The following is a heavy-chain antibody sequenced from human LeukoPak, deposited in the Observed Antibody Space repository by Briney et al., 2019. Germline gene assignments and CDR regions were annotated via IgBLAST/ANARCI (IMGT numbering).Heavy chain of an antibody. D-gene: IGHD1-26*01. CDR3: ARQVYSGTHYFDY. CDR1: GGSINSTNYY. CDR2: IYYSGST. V-gene: IGHV4-39*01. Sequence: SETLSLTCTVSGGSINSTNYYWGWIRQPPGKGLEWIGTIYYSGSTYYNPSLKSRVTISVDTSKNQFSLRLSSVTAADTAVYYCARQVYSGTHYFDYWGQGTLVTVSS. J-gene: IGHJ4*02.